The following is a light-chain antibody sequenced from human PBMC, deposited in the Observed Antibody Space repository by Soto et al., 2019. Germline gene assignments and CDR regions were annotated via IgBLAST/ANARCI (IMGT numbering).Light chain of an antibody. CDR2: DAS. Sequence: EIVLTQSPATLSLSPGERATLSCRASQSVSGSLAWYQQKPGQAPRLLRYDASDRATGTPARFSGTGSGTDFTLTISSLEPEDFAVYYCQQRSSWPPMYTFGQGTKLEMK. CDR1: QSVSGS. V-gene: IGKV3-11*01. CDR3: QQRSSWPPMYT. J-gene: IGKJ2*01.